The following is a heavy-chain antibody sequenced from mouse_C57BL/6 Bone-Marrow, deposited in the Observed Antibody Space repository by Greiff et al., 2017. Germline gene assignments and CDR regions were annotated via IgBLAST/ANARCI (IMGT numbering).Heavy chain of an antibody. J-gene: IGHJ4*01. CDR2: IDPSDSYT. CDR1: GYTFTSYW. CDR3: AREGYHAMDY. Sequence: QVQLQQPGAELVMPGASVKLSCKASGYTFTSYWMHWVKQRPGQGLEWIGEIDPSDSYTNYNQKFKGKSTLPVDKSSSTAYMQLSSLTSEDSAVYYCAREGYHAMDYWGQGTSVTVSS. V-gene: IGHV1-69*01.